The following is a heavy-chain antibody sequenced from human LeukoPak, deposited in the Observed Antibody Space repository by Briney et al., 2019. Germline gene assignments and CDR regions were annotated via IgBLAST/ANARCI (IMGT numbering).Heavy chain of an antibody. Sequence: PGGSLRLSCAASGFTFSSYWMSWVRQAPGKGLEWVANIKQDGSEKYYVDSVKGRFTISRDNAKNSLYLQMNSLRAEDTAVYYCARACDYGDYGDYYMDVWGKGTTVTISS. J-gene: IGHJ6*03. V-gene: IGHV3-7*04. CDR3: ARACDYGDYGDYYMDV. CDR1: GFTFSSYW. D-gene: IGHD4-17*01. CDR2: IKQDGSEK.